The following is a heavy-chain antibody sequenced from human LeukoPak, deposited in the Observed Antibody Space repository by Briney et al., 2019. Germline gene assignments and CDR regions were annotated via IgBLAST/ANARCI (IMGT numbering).Heavy chain of an antibody. V-gene: IGHV4-31*03. CDR1: GGSISSGGNY. D-gene: IGHD5-12*01. CDR2: IYYSGST. Sequence: KPSETLSLTCTVSGGSISSGGNYWSWIRQHPGKGLEWIGYIYYSGSTYYNPSLKSRLAISVDTSKNQFSLNLSSVTAADTAVYFCARASDYDPVLFDYWGQGTLVTVSS. J-gene: IGHJ4*02. CDR3: ARASDYDPVLFDY.